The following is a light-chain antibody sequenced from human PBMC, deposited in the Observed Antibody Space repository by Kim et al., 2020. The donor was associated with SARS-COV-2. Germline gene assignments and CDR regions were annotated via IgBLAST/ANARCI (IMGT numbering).Light chain of an antibody. Sequence: ALGRTGRITCQGDSLRRYYASWYQQKPGQAPVLVIYGKNNRPSGIPDRFSGSSSGNTASLTITGAQAEDEADYYCNSRDSSGNHWVFGGGTKLTVL. CDR1: SLRRYY. CDR3: NSRDSSGNHWV. V-gene: IGLV3-19*01. J-gene: IGLJ3*02. CDR2: GKN.